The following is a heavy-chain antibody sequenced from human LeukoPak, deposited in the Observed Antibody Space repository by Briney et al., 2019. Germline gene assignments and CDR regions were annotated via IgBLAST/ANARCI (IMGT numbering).Heavy chain of an antibody. D-gene: IGHD5-12*01. V-gene: IGHV1-69*05. Sequence: ASVKVSCKASGGTFSSYAISWVRQAPGQGLEWMGGIIPIFGTANYAQKFQGRVTITTDESTSTAYMELSSLRSEDTAVYYCARESVRGYDSGGYFDYWGQGTLVTASS. CDR3: ARESVRGYDSGGYFDY. J-gene: IGHJ4*02. CDR1: GGTFSSYA. CDR2: IIPIFGTA.